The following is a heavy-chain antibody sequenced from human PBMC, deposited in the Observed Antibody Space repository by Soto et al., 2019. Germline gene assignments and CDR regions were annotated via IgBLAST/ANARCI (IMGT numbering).Heavy chain of an antibody. J-gene: IGHJ4*02. CDR3: ARDGSGH. Sequence: EVQLVESGGVLVQPGGSLRLSCAASGLTVSTNPMSWVRQAPGKGLEWVSVIYTGGGTHYADSVKGRFTISRDNSKNTVNLQMNSLRPEDTAVYYCARDGSGHWGQGTRVTVSS. V-gene: IGHV3-66*01. CDR1: GLTVSTNP. CDR2: IYTGGGT.